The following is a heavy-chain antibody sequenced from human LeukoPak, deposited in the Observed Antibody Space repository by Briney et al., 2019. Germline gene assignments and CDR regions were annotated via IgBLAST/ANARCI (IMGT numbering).Heavy chain of an antibody. CDR1: GFTFISYA. CDR3: ARGSDDYVWGSYRPTDPYFDY. D-gene: IGHD3-16*02. CDR2: ISGSGGSST. Sequence: PGGSLRLSCAASGFTFISYAMSWVRQAPGKGLEWVSSISGSGGSSTYYADSVKGRFTISRDNAKNSLYLQMNSLRAEDTAVYYCARGSDDYVWGSYRPTDPYFDYWGQGTLVTVSS. J-gene: IGHJ4*02. V-gene: IGHV3-23*01.